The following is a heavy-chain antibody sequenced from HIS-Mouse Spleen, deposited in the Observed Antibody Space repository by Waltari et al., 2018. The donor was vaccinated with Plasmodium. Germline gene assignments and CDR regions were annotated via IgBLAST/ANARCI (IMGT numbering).Heavy chain of an antibody. J-gene: IGHJ5*02. CDR3: ARDPGYSSSWYWFDP. Sequence: QVQLQESGPGLVKPSETLSLTCTVSGYSISSGYYWGWIRQPPGKGLEWIGSIYHSGSTYYNPSLKSRVTISVDTSKNQFSLKLSSVTAADTAVYYCARDPGYSSSWYWFDPWGQGTLVTVSS. CDR2: IYHSGST. CDR1: GYSISSGYY. V-gene: IGHV4-38-2*02. D-gene: IGHD6-13*01.